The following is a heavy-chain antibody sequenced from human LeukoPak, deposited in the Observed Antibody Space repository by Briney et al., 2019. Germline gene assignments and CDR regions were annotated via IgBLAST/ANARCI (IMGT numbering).Heavy chain of an antibody. CDR3: ARAITMVRGVTTFFDY. V-gene: IGHV1-2*06. D-gene: IGHD3-10*01. CDR1: GYTFTDSY. Sequence: ASAKVSCKTSGYTFTDSYIHWVRQAPGQGLEWMGRINPNSGDPNYPQKFQGRVTMTTDTSTSTAYMELRSLRSDDTAVYYCARAITMVRGVTTFFDYWGQGTLVTVSS. CDR2: INPNSGDP. J-gene: IGHJ4*02.